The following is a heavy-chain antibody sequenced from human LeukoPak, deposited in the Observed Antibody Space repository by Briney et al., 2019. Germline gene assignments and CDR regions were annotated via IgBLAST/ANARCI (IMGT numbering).Heavy chain of an antibody. V-gene: IGHV3-21*01. CDR1: GFTFSDYY. J-gene: IGHJ6*03. D-gene: IGHD3-10*01. CDR3: ARVVRFGVPTVIGLTYMDV. Sequence: SGGSLRLSCAASGFTFSDYYMNWVRQAPGKGLEWVSSISATSNYIYYADSVKGRFIISRDNAKGSLYLQMNSLRAEDTAVYYCARVVRFGVPTVIGLTYMDVWGEGTTVTISS. CDR2: ISATSNYI.